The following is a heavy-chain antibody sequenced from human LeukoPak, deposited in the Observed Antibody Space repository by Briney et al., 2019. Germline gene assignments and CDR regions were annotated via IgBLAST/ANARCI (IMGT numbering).Heavy chain of an antibody. Sequence: GGSMRLSCAASGFSFSSYSMNWVRQAPGKGLEWVSSISSSSSYIYYADSVKGRFTISRDNAKNSLYLQMNSLRAEDTAVYYCASGERHLVYWGQGTLVTVSS. D-gene: IGHD2-8*02. CDR2: ISSSSSYI. CDR3: ASGERHLVY. V-gene: IGHV3-21*01. CDR1: GFSFSSYS. J-gene: IGHJ4*02.